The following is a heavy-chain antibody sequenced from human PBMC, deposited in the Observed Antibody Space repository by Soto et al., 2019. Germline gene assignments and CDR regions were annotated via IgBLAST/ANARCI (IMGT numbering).Heavy chain of an antibody. V-gene: IGHV3-53*01. D-gene: IGHD2-2*01. CDR2: IYTAGGT. J-gene: IGHJ5*02. CDR1: GFTVSNTY. Sequence: ESLRLSCAASGFTVSNTYMTWVRQPPGKGLECVSVIYTAGGTNYADSVKGRFIISRDNSKNTLYLQMNSLRAEDTAVYYCARALPVAKGGFDPWGQGTLVTVSS. CDR3: ARALPVAKGGFDP.